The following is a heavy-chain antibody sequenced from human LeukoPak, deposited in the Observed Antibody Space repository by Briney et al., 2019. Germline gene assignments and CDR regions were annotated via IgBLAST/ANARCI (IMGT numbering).Heavy chain of an antibody. CDR3: ARGHAIFGVVMTELDY. J-gene: IGHJ4*02. CDR1: GGSISSSSYY. CDR2: IYYSGST. Sequence: SETLSLTCTVSGGSISSSSYYWGWIRQPPGKGLEWIGSIYYSGSTYYNPSLKSRVTISVDTSKNQFSLKLSSVTAADTAVYYCARGHAIFGVVMTELDYWGQGTLVTVSS. V-gene: IGHV4-39*01. D-gene: IGHD3-3*01.